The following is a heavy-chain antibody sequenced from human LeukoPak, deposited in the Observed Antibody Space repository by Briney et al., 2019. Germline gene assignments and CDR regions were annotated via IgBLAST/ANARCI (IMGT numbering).Heavy chain of an antibody. J-gene: IGHJ4*02. V-gene: IGHV6-1*01. Sequence: SQTLSLTCAISGDSVSSTSAAWNWIRQSPSRGLEWLGRTYYRSKWYNDYAVSVKSRITINPDTSKNQFSLQLDSVTPEDTAVYYCARGYYDFWSGYYFDYWGQGTLVTVSS. CDR2: TYYRSKWYN. CDR3: ARGYYDFWSGYYFDY. CDR1: GDSVSSTSAA. D-gene: IGHD3-3*01.